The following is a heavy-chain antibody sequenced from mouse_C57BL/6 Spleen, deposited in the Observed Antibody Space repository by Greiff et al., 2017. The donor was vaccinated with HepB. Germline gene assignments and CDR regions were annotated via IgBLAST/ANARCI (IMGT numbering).Heavy chain of an antibody. CDR2: IHPNSGST. J-gene: IGHJ1*03. CDR3: AIDYAVWYFDV. CDR1: GYTFTSYW. V-gene: IGHV1-64*01. Sequence: QVQLQQPGAELVKPGASVKLSCKASGYTFTSYWMHWVKQRPGQGLEWIGMIHPNSGSTNYNEKFKSKATLTVDKSSSTAYMQLSSLTSEDSAVYYCAIDYAVWYFDVWGTGTTVTVSS. D-gene: IGHD2-4*01.